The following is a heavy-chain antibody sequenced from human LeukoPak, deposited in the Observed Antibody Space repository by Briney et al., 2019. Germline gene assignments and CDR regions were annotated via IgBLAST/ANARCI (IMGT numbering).Heavy chain of an antibody. J-gene: IGHJ6*02. Sequence: PGGSLRLSCAASGFTFDDYAMHWVRQAPGKSLEWVSGISWNSGSIGYADSVKGRFTISRDNAKNSLYLQMNSLRAEDTALYYCAKNRGVSIYYYGMDVWGQGTTVTVSS. D-gene: IGHD3-10*01. CDR3: AKNRGVSIYYYGMDV. CDR2: ISWNSGSI. V-gene: IGHV3-9*01. CDR1: GFTFDDYA.